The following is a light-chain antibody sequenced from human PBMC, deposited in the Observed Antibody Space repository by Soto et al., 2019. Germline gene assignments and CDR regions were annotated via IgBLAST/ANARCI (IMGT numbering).Light chain of an antibody. J-gene: IGKJ4*01. V-gene: IGKV1-12*01. CDR1: QGISRW. Sequence: DIQMTQSPSSVSASVGDTVTVTCRAIQGISRWLTWYQQKPGEAPRLLIYAAPSLQNGVPPRFSGTYSGTDFSLTISDLQPGDSAIYFCQQTRDFPLTFGGGTRVEIK. CDR3: QQTRDFPLT. CDR2: AAP.